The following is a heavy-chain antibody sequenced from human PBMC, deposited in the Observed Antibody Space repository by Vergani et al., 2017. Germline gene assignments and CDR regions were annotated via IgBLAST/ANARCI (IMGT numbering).Heavy chain of an antibody. J-gene: IGHJ5*02. V-gene: IGHV3-21*01. Sequence: EVQLVESGGVVVQPGGSLRLSCAASGFTFSSYSMNWVRQAPGKGLEWVSSISSSSSYIYYADSVKGRFTISRDNAKNSLYLQMNSLRAEDTAVYYCAKGGVVPAGAPFDPWGQGTLVTVSS. CDR1: GFTFSSYS. D-gene: IGHD2-2*01. CDR2: ISSSSSYI. CDR3: AKGGVVPAGAPFDP.